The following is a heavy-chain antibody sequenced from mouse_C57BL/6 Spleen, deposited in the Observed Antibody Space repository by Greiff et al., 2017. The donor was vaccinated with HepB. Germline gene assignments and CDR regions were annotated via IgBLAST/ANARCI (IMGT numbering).Heavy chain of an antibody. CDR1: GFSFNTYA. V-gene: IGHV10-1*01. Sequence: EVQLVESGGGLVQPKGSLKLSCAASGFSFNTYAMNWVRQAPGKGLEWVARIRSKSNNYATYYADSVKDRFTISRDDSESMLYLQMNNLKTEDTAMYYCVRHEGNYAYWYFDVWGTGTTVTVSS. D-gene: IGHD2-1*01. CDR3: VRHEGNYAYWYFDV. J-gene: IGHJ1*03. CDR2: IRSKSNNYAT.